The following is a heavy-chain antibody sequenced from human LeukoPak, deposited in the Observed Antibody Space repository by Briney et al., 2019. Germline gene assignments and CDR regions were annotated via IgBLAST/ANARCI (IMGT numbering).Heavy chain of an antibody. CDR2: IYYSGST. CDR1: SGSTTISNYY. Sequence: SETLSLTCIVSSGSTTISNYYWGWVRQPPGNGLEGIANIYYSGSTYYNPFLKSRSTISIDTSKNQLSLSLTSVTAADTAVYYCPRIPSPGWFDPWGQGTLVTVSS. J-gene: IGHJ5*02. V-gene: IGHV4-39*07. CDR3: PRIPSPGWFDP.